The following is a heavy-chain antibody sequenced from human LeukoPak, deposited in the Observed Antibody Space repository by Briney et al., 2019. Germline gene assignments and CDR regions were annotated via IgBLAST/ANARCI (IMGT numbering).Heavy chain of an antibody. CDR1: GGSVTNTNW. CDR2: VHLDGRT. Sequence: SETLSLTCGVSGGSVTNTNWWTWVRQPPGKGLEWIGEVHLDGRTNYNPSLESRLTMSVDVSENQVSLKLTSVTAADTAVYYCAREGGFYRPLDYSGQGTLVTVSS. J-gene: IGHJ4*02. V-gene: IGHV4-4*02. D-gene: IGHD3-3*01. CDR3: AREGGFYRPLDY.